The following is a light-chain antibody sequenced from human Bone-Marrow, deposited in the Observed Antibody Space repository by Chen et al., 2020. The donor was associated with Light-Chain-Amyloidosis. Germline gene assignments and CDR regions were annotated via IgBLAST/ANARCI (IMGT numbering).Light chain of an antibody. V-gene: IGLV2-8*01. Sequence: QSALTQPPSASGSPGQAVTISCTGTNSDVGRYDYVSWYQQHPGQAPKVLIYEGIKRSSGVPDRVSGSKSGNTASLTVAGLQAEDEADYYCCSYAGNSWVFGGGTKLTVL. J-gene: IGLJ3*02. CDR2: EGI. CDR3: CSYAGNSWV. CDR1: NSDVGRYDY.